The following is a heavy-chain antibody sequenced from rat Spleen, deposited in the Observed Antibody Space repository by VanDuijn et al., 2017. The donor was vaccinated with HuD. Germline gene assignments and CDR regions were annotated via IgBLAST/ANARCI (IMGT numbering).Heavy chain of an antibody. Sequence: EVQLVESDGGLVQPGRSLKLSCAASGFTFSNYYMAWVRQAPTKGLEWVAYISAGGDSTYYRDSVKGRFTISRDNAESTLYLQMDSLRSEATATYYCASLMYTPDYLGVMDAWGQGASVTVSS. D-gene: IGHD1-6*01. CDR3: ASLMYTPDYLGVMDA. CDR1: GFTFSNYY. V-gene: IGHV5-27*01. J-gene: IGHJ4*01. CDR2: ISAGGDST.